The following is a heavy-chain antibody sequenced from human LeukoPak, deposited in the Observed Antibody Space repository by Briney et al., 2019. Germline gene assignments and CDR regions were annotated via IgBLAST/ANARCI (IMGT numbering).Heavy chain of an antibody. J-gene: IGHJ4*02. V-gene: IGHV4-59*08. D-gene: IGHD6-19*01. CDR3: ARQYSSGWYPFDS. Sequence: PSETLSLTCTVSGGSISGYFWSWIRQPPGKGLEWIGYIYDSGSTNYSPSLKSRVNISVDTSRNQFSLKLSPVTAADTAVYYCARQYSSGWYPFDSWGQGTLVTVSS. CDR2: IYDSGST. CDR1: GGSISGYF.